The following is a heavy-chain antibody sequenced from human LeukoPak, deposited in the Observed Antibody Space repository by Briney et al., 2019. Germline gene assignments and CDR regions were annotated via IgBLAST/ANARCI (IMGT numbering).Heavy chain of an antibody. CDR1: GYTFTSYD. V-gene: IGHV1-46*01. CDR3: ARTVVGATFDP. J-gene: IGHJ5*02. Sequence: ASVKVSCQASGYTFTSYDINWLRQAPGQGLEWMGIINPSGGSTSYAQKFQGRVTMTRDTSTSTVYMELSSLRSEDTAVYYCARTVVGATFDPWGQGTLVTVSS. CDR2: INPSGGST. D-gene: IGHD1-26*01.